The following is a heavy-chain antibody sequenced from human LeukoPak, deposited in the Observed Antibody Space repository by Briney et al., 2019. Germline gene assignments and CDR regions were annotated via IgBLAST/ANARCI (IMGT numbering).Heavy chain of an antibody. D-gene: IGHD3-9*01. V-gene: IGHV5-51*01. CDR1: GYSFTSYW. CDR3: ARGPYDIHPYYFDY. J-gene: IGHJ4*02. CDR2: IYPGNSDT. Sequence: SGGSLKISCKGSGYSFTSYWIGWVRQVPGKGLEWMGIIYPGNSDTRYSPSFQGQVTISADKSISTAYLQWSSLKASDTAMYYCARGPYDIHPYYFDYWGQGTLVTVSS.